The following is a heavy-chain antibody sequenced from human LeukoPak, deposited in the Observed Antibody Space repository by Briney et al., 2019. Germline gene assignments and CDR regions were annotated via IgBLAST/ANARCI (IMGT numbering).Heavy chain of an antibody. D-gene: IGHD2-2*01. J-gene: IGHJ6*02. CDR1: GFTFSSYA. CDR2: ISGSGGST. Sequence: GGSLRLSCAASGFTFSSYAMSWVRQAPGKGLEWVSAISGSGGSTYYADSVKGRFTISRDNSKNTLCLQMNSLRAEDTAVYYCAKPPAYCSSTSCYYYYYYYGMDVWGQGTTVTVSS. V-gene: IGHV3-23*01. CDR3: AKPPAYCSSTSCYYYYYYYGMDV.